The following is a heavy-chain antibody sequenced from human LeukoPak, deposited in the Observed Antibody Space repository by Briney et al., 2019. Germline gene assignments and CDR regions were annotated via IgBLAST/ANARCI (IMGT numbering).Heavy chain of an antibody. V-gene: IGHV1-2*02. CDR1: GYTFTGYY. J-gene: IGHJ6*02. CDR2: INPNSGGT. D-gene: IGHD2-2*01. Sequence: APVKLSCKASGYTFTGYYMHWVRQAPGQGLEWMGWINPNSGGTNYAQKFQGRVTMTRDTSISTAYMELSRLRSDDTAVCYCARVRYCSSTSCYDYYYGMDVWGQGTTVTVSS. CDR3: ARVRYCSSTSCYDYYYGMDV.